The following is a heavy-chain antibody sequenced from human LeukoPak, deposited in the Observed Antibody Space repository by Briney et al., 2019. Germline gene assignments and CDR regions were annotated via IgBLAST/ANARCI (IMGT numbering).Heavy chain of an antibody. J-gene: IGHJ4*02. V-gene: IGHV5-51*01. D-gene: IGHD2-2*01. CDR1: GYSFTSYW. Sequence: GESLKISCKGSGYSFTSYWIGWVRQMPGKGLEWMGIIYPGDSDTRYSPSFQGQVTISADKSTSTAYLQWSSLKASDTAMYYCARQGACSSTSCYLDFDCWGQGTLVTVSS. CDR2: IYPGDSDT. CDR3: ARQGACSSTSCYLDFDC.